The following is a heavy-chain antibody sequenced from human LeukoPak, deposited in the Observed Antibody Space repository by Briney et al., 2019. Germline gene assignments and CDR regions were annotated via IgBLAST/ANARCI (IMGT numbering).Heavy chain of an antibody. J-gene: IGHJ4*02. D-gene: IGHD3-22*01. Sequence: SGGSLRLSCAASGFTFSSYAMSWVRQAPGKGLEWVSAISGSGGSTYYADSVKGRFTISRDHSKNTLYLQMNSLRAGDTAVYYCGRYYYDSSGSKGGLDYWGQGTLVTVSS. CDR1: GFTFSSYA. V-gene: IGHV3-23*01. CDR3: GRYYYDSSGSKGGLDY. CDR2: ISGSGGST.